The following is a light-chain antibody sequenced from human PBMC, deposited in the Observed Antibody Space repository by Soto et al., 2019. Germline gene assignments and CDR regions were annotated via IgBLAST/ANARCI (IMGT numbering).Light chain of an antibody. CDR2: EAT. V-gene: IGLV2-23*01. J-gene: IGLJ3*02. Sequence: QSALTQPDYVSGSPGQSITISCTGTRSGIWTYNLVAWYQQHTVKAPKLIIYEATKRPSGVSNRFSGYKSGHRASLTSSCLKTEYEADYYCCSYAGGSTLVFGGGNKLTVL. CDR1: RSGIWTYNL. CDR3: CSYAGGSTLV.